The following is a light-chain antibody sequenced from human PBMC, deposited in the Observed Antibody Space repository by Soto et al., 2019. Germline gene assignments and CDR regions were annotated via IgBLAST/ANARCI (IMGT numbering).Light chain of an antibody. CDR2: EES. Sequence: DIQMTQSPSSLSASVGDRVTITCRASQAITNNLAGYQQKPGNPPKLLIYEESTLHSGVPSRFSGRKVGTQFILTIDSLQPEDFATYYCQQVKSYPRTFGGGTKVDIK. CDR1: QAITNN. CDR3: QQVKSYPRT. J-gene: IGKJ4*01. V-gene: IGKV1-9*01.